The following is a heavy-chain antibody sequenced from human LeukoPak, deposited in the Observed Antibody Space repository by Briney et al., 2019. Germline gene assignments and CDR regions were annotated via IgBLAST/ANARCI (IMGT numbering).Heavy chain of an antibody. V-gene: IGHV3-7*01. CDR2: IKQDGSEK. CDR3: ARDKIGGPTLLDY. Sequence: PGGSLRLSCAASGFTFSDFWMSWVRQAPGKGLEWVANIKQDGSEKYSLDSVKGRFTISRDNAKNSLYLQVNSLRAEDTAVYYCARDKIGGPTLLDYWGQGTLVTVS. D-gene: IGHD3-16*01. CDR1: GFTFSDFW. J-gene: IGHJ4*02.